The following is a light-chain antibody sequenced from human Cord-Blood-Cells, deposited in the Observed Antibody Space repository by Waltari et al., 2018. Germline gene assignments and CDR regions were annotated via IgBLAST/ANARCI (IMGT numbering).Light chain of an antibody. J-gene: IGLJ1*01. CDR1: SSDGGGYNY. Sequence: QSALTQPPSVSGSPGKAITISCTGTSSDGGGYNYVSWYQQHPGKAPKLMIYDVSKRPPGVSNRFSGSKSGNTASLTISGLQAEDEADYYCSSYTSSSTYVFGTGTKVTVL. CDR3: SSYTSSSTYV. CDR2: DVS. V-gene: IGLV2-14*03.